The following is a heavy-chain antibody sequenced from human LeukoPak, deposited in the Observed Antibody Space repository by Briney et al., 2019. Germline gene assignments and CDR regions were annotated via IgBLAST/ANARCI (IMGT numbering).Heavy chain of an antibody. J-gene: IGHJ1*01. CDR1: GGSISTYY. CDR2: IYHSGST. Sequence: PSETLSLTCTVCGGSISTYYWNWIRQPPGKGLEWIGYIYHSGSTNYNPSLQSRVTISVDTSKNQFSLNLNSVTAADTAVYYCARGGAARLHFQNWGQGTLVTVSS. CDR3: ARGGAARLHFQN. D-gene: IGHD6-6*01. V-gene: IGHV4-59*01.